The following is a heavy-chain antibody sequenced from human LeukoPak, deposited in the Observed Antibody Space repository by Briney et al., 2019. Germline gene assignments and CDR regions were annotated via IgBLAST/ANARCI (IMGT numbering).Heavy chain of an antibody. CDR3: ARVRITMIVVVIASDY. Sequence: GASVKVSCKASGYTFTSYGISWVRQAPGQGLEWMGWISAYNGNTNYAQKLQGRVTMTTDTSTSTAYVELRSLRSDDTAVYYCARVRITMIVVVIASDYWGQGTLVTVSS. V-gene: IGHV1-18*01. D-gene: IGHD3-22*01. CDR1: GYTFTSYG. CDR2: ISAYNGNT. J-gene: IGHJ4*02.